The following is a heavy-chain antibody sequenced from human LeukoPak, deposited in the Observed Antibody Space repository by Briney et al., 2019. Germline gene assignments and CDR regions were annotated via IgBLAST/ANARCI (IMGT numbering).Heavy chain of an antibody. CDR2: INPSGGST. V-gene: IGHV1-46*01. D-gene: IGHD3-16*01. CDR1: GYTFTSYY. J-gene: IGHJ4*02. CDR3: ARLPTGGAGDY. Sequence: GASVKVSCKASGYTFTSYYMHWVGQAPGQGLEWMGIINPSGGSTSYAQKFQGRVTMTRDTSTSTVYMELSSLRSEDTAVYYCARLPTGGAGDYWGQGTLVTVSS.